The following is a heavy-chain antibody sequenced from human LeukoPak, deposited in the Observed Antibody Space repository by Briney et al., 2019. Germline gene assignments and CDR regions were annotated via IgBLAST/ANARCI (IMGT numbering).Heavy chain of an antibody. CDR3: ARGGYYGSGNDFRFDP. CDR1: GGSLSSYY. D-gene: IGHD3-10*01. J-gene: IGHJ5*02. CDR2: IYYSGST. Sequence: PSETLSLTCTVSGGSLSSYYWSWLRQPPGKGLEWIGYIYYSGSTNYNPSLKSRVTISVDTSKNQFSLKLSSVTPADTAVYYCARGGYYGSGNDFRFDPWGQGTLVTVSS. V-gene: IGHV4-59*01.